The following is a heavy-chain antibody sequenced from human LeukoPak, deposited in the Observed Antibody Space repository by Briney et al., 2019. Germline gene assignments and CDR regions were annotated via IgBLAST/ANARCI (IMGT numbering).Heavy chain of an antibody. CDR2: IIGSSGST. CDR3: AKGAYDYIEIAYFDY. D-gene: IGHD5-12*01. J-gene: IGHJ4*02. Sequence: PGGSLRLSCVASRFSFNNYAMNGVRQAPGKGLEWVSLIIGSSGSTFYADSVKGRFTISRDKSKNTLYLQMNSLRAEDTAVYYCAKGAYDYIEIAYFDYWGQGSLVTVSS. CDR1: RFSFNNYA. V-gene: IGHV3-23*01.